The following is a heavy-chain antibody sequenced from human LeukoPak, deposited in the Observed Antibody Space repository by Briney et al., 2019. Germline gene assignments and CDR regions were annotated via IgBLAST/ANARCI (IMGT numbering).Heavy chain of an antibody. CDR1: GGSISSGSYY. CDR2: IYTSGST. V-gene: IGHV4-61*02. CDR3: ASAPLDDYVWGSYRHGMDV. J-gene: IGHJ6*04. D-gene: IGHD3-16*02. Sequence: SETLSLTCTVSGGSISSGSYYWSWIRQPAGKGLEWIGRIYTSGSTNYNPSLKSRVTISVDTSKNQFSLKLSSVTAADTAVYYCASAPLDDYVWGSYRHGMDVWGKGTTVTVSS.